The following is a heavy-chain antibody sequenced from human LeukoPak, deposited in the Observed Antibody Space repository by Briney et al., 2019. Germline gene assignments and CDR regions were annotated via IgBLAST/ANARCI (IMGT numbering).Heavy chain of an antibody. CDR1: GFTFSSYA. J-gene: IGHJ4*02. Sequence: GGSLRLSCAASGFTFSSYAMSWVRQAPGEGLEWVAVISYDGSNKYYADSVKGRFTISRDNSKNTLHLQMNSLRAEDTAVYYCARVGSGSYRGLYYFDYWGQGTLVTVSS. CDR2: ISYDGSNK. V-gene: IGHV3-30-3*01. D-gene: IGHD1-26*01. CDR3: ARVGSGSYRGLYYFDY.